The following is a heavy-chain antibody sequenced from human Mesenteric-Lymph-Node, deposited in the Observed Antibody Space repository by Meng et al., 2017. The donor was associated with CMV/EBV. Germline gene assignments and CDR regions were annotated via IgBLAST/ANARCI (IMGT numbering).Heavy chain of an antibody. V-gene: IGHV3-74*01. CDR1: GFTFSTYW. CDR2: INSDGSRT. CDR3: ARDGCSTTSCYLH. J-gene: IGHJ4*02. Sequence: GGSLRLSCAASGFTFSTYWMHWVRQAPGKGLVWVARINSDGSRTSYADSVKGRFTISRDNAKSTLHLHMNSLRVEDTALYYCARDGCSTTSCYLHWGQGTLVTVSS. D-gene: IGHD2-2*01.